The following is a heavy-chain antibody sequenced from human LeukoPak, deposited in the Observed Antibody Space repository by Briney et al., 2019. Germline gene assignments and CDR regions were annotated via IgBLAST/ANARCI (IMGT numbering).Heavy chain of an antibody. CDR3: AKYVSAKGPPYALDV. V-gene: IGHV3-66*01. J-gene: IGHJ6*02. Sequence: SGGSLRLSCAASGFSVSNNYMTWVRQAPGKGLEWVSVIYISGSTYYADSVKGRFTISRDNSKNTLYLQLNSLRAEDTAVYYCAKYVSAKGPPYALDVWGQGTTVTVSS. D-gene: IGHD2/OR15-2a*01. CDR1: GFSVSNNY. CDR2: IYISGST.